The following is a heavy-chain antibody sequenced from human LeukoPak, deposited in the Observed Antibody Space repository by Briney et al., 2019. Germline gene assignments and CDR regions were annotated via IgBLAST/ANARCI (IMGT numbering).Heavy chain of an antibody. J-gene: IGHJ4*02. Sequence: PGGSLRLSCAASGFTVSSNYMSWVRQAPGKGLEWVSVIYSGGSTYYADSVKGRFTISRDNSKNTLYLQMNSLRAEDTAVYYCARPPLEYSSSWYYFDYWGQGILVTVSS. CDR3: ARPPLEYSSSWYYFDY. CDR2: IYSGGST. D-gene: IGHD6-13*01. V-gene: IGHV3-66*04. CDR1: GFTVSSNY.